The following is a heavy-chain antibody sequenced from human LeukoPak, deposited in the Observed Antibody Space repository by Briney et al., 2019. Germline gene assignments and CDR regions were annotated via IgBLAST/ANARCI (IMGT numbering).Heavy chain of an antibody. J-gene: IGHJ6*03. CDR3: ARGSGEVITHDYYYYMDV. CDR2: ISSNGGST. V-gene: IGHV3-64*01. Sequence: GGSLRLSCAASGFTFSSYAMHWVRQAPGKGLEYVSAISSNGGSTYYANSVKGRFTISRDNSKNTLYLQMGSLRAEDMAVYYCARGSGEVITHDYYYYMDVWGKGTTVTISS. CDR1: GFTFSSYA. D-gene: IGHD3-10*01.